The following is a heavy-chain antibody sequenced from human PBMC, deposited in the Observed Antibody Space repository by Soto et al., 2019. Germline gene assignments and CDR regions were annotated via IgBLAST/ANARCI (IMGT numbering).Heavy chain of an antibody. J-gene: IGHJ4*02. Sequence: QVLLQQWGAGRLKPSETLSLTCAVYGGSFIDYSWGWIRQSPGTGLEWIGEINHSGSANYYPSLKSRVTISVDTSKNQFSLKLYSVTAADAAVYYCARVSDYWSQGTLVTVSS. CDR3: ARVSDY. V-gene: IGHV4-34*01. CDR2: INHSGSA. CDR1: GGSFIDYS.